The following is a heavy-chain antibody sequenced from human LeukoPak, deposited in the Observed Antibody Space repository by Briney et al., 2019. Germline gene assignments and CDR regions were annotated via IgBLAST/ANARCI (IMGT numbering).Heavy chain of an antibody. CDR1: GFTFSSYV. CDR3: ARDPRTVRI. V-gene: IGHV3-30*02. D-gene: IGHD1-1*01. CDR2: IRYDGSNK. Sequence: PGGSLRLSCAASGFTFSSYVMHWVRQAPGKGLEWVAFIRYDGSNKYYADSVKGRFTISRDNAKNSLYLQMNSLRVEDTAVYFCARDPRTVRIWGQGTLVTVSS. J-gene: IGHJ4*02.